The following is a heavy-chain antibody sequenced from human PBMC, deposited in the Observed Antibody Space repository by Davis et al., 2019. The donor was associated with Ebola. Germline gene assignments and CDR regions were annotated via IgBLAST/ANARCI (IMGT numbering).Heavy chain of an antibody. CDR2: IKTDGSMT. CDR1: GFTFSYYW. CDR3: ARDGEATGAQHKMDS. D-gene: IGHD1-26*01. V-gene: IGHV3-74*01. Sequence: GESLKISCAASGFTFSYYWMHWVRQSPGKGLVWVSRIKTDGSMTGYGDSVQGRFTISRDNARNSLFLQMNSLRDEDAGVYYCARDGEATGAQHKMDSWGQGILVTVSS. J-gene: IGHJ4*02.